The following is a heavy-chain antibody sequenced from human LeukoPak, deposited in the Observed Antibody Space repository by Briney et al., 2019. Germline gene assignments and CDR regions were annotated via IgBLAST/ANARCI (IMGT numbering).Heavy chain of an antibody. D-gene: IGHD3-10*01. CDR3: AIGVEGSGSPED. CDR1: GYTFTTSD. V-gene: IGHV1-8*01. J-gene: IGHJ4*02. CDR2: MHPDSGNT. Sequence: ASVKVSCKASGYTFTTSDITWVRQATGQGLEWMGWMHPDSGNTGYAQKFQGRFTMTGNTSISTAYMELSSLRSEDTDVYYCAIGVEGSGSPEDWGQGTPVTVSS.